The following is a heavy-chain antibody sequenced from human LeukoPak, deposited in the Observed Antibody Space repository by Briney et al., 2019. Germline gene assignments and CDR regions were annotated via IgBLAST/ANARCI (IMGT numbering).Heavy chain of an antibody. Sequence: SETLSLTCAVYSWPFNDYYWNWIRQPPGKGLEWIGEITARGNTNYNPSLKSRVTISVDTSKKQFSLSLTSMIAADTALYYCPRCQVPADRRYYRFECWGQGTLVTVSS. V-gene: IGHV4-34*01. CDR1: SWPFNDYY. CDR2: ITARGNT. J-gene: IGHJ5*01. D-gene: IGHD2-2*01. CDR3: PRCQVPADRRYYRFEC.